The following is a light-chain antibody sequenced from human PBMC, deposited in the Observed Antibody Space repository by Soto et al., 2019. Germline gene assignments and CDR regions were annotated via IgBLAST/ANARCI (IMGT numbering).Light chain of an antibody. CDR3: HQRKSWPRT. V-gene: IGKV3-11*01. CDR1: QSINTN. Sequence: EIVMTQSPATLSLSPGERATLSCRASQSINTNLAWYQQSPGRAPRLLIYDTSNRATGIPARFSGSGSGTDFTLTISRLEPEDFAVYYCHQRKSWPRTFGQGTKVDIK. J-gene: IGKJ1*01. CDR2: DTS.